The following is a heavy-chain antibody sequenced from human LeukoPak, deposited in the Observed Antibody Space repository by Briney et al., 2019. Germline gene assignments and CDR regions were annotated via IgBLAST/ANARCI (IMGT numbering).Heavy chain of an antibody. CDR2: INPNSGGT. V-gene: IGHV1-2*02. J-gene: IGHJ5*02. CDR1: GYTFTGYY. Sequence: ASVKVSCKASGYTFTGYYMHWVRQAPGQGLEWMGWINPNSGGTNYAQKFQGRVTMTRDTSISTAYMELSRLRSDDTAVYYCARSIMPLGRWPKYYWFDPWGQGTLVTVSS. CDR3: ARSIMPLGRWPKYYWFDP. D-gene: IGHD2-2*01.